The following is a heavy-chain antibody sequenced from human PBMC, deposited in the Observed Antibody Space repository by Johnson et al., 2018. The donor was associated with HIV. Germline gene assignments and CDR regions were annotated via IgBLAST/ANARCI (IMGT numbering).Heavy chain of an antibody. V-gene: IGHV3-33*06. J-gene: IGHJ3*02. CDR1: GFTFSSYG. D-gene: IGHD6-6*01. CDR3: AKVHSSSSNGFDI. Sequence: QVQLVESGGGVVQTGGSLRLSCAASGFTFSSYGMHWVRQAPGKGLAWVAVIWYDGSNKYYADSVKGRFTVSRDNYKNTLYLQMNSLRGEDTAVYYCAKVHSSSSNGFDIWGQGTMVTVSS. CDR2: IWYDGSNK.